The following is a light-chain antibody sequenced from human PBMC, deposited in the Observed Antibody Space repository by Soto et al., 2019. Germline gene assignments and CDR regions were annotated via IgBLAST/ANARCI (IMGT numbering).Light chain of an antibody. J-gene: IGLJ1*01. CDR2: EVS. CDR3: SSFTSTTTLYV. V-gene: IGLV2-14*01. Sequence: QSVLTQPASVSGSPGQSITISCTGTSNNYVSWYQQHPGKAPELIIYEVSNRPSKISDRFSGSKSGSTASLTISGLQAGDEATYSCSSFTSTTTLYVFGAGTKVTVL. CDR1: SNNY.